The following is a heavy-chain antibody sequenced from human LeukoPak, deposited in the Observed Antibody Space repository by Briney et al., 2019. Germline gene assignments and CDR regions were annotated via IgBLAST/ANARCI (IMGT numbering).Heavy chain of an antibody. Sequence: GASVKVSCKASGYTFTDYYMDWVRQAPGQGLEWMGGIIPIFGTANYAQKFQGRVTITADESTSTAYMELSSLRSEDTAVYYCAACGGDCYYYYYYGMDVWGQGTTVTVSS. V-gene: IGHV1-69*13. CDR1: GYTFTDYY. CDR2: IIPIFGTA. J-gene: IGHJ6*02. D-gene: IGHD2-21*02. CDR3: AACGGDCYYYYYYGMDV.